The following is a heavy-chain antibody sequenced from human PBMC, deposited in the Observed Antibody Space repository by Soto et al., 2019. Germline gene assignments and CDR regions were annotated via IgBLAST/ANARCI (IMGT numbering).Heavy chain of an antibody. CDR3: ARVRVGQTRREGFQWFDP. D-gene: IGHD2-15*01. J-gene: IGHJ5*02. CDR1: GFSFTSGTYY. CDR2: IYYSGTT. Sequence: QVQLQESGPGLVKPSQTLSLTCSVSGFSFTSGTYYWSWIRQHSGKGLEWIAYIYYSGTTYYNPSLRSRVSMSIDTSANQFSLNLNSVTAADTAMYFCARVRVGQTRREGFQWFDPWGPGMLVTVSS. V-gene: IGHV4-31*03.